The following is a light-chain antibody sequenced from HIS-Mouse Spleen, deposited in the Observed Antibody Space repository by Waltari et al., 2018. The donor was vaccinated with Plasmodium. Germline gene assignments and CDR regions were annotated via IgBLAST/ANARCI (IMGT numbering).Light chain of an antibody. CDR3: SSYAGSNNLV. CDR2: EVS. Sequence: QSALTQPPSASGSPGPSVTISCTGTSSDVGGYNYVSLYQQHPCKAPKLMIYEVSKRPSGVPYRFSGSKSGNTASLTVSGLQAEDEADYYCSSYAGSNNLVFGGGTKLTVL. V-gene: IGLV2-8*01. J-gene: IGLJ2*01. CDR1: SSDVGGYNY.